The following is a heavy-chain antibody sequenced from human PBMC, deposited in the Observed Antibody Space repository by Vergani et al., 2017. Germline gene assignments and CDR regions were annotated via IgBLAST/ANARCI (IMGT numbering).Heavy chain of an antibody. CDR3: ARYRAYSTPLGYDDGMDV. V-gene: IGHV4-59*01. D-gene: IGHD4-11*01. CDR1: GGSISSYY. Sequence: QVQLQESGPGLVKPSQTLSLTCTVSGGSISSYYWSWIRQPPGKGLEWIGYIYYSGSTNYNPSLKSRVTISVDTSKNQFSLKLSSVTAADTAVYYCARYRAYSTPLGYDDGMDVWGQGP. J-gene: IGHJ6*02. CDR2: IYYSGST.